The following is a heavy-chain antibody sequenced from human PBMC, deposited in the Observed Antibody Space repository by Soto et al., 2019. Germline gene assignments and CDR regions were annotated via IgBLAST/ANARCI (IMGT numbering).Heavy chain of an antibody. CDR2: IYRTVST. CDR3: ASRDPGTSVDY. D-gene: IGHD1-7*01. CDR1: GGSFTSNNC. J-gene: IGHJ4*02. Sequence: PSETLSLTCAVSGGSFTSNNCWTWVRQPPGQGLEWIGEIYRTVSTNYNPSLKSRVTISLDKSENQFSLKVTSLTAADTAVYYCASRDPGTSVDYWGQGNLVTVSP. V-gene: IGHV4-4*02.